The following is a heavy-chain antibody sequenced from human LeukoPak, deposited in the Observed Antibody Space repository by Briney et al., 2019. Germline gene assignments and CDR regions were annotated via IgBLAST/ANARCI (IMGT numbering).Heavy chain of an antibody. CDR3: AGGIYYYYMDV. Sequence: SETLSLTCTVSGGSISSSSYYWGWIRQPPGKGLEWLGSIYYSGSTYYNPSLKSRVTISVDTSKNQFSLKLSSVTAADTAVYYCAGGIYYYYMDVWGKGTTVTVSS. CDR1: GGSISSSSYY. V-gene: IGHV4-39*01. D-gene: IGHD3-16*01. J-gene: IGHJ6*03. CDR2: IYYSGST.